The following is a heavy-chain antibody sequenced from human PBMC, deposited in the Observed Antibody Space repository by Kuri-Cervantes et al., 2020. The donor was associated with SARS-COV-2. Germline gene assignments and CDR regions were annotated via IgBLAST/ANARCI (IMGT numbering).Heavy chain of an antibody. CDR2: INSDGSST. V-gene: IGHV3-74*01. D-gene: IGHD3-3*01. CDR1: GFTFSSYW. Sequence: GESLKISCAASGFTFSSYWMHWVRQAPGKGLVWVSRINSDGSSTSYADSVKGRFTISRDNAKNTLYLQMNSLRAEDTAVYYCARFPLIWSGYYSNWGYFDYWGQGTLVTVSS. CDR3: ARFPLIWSGYYSNWGYFDY. J-gene: IGHJ4*02.